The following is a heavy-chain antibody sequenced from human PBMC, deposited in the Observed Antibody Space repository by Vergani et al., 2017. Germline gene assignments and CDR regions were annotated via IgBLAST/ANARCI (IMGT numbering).Heavy chain of an antibody. CDR2: ISWNSNSI. Sequence: EVQLEESGGGLVLPGRSLRLSCVASGFTSAGYAMHWVRQAPGKGLEWVSGISWNSNSIGYADSVKGRFTISRDNAKNSLYLQINSLRAEDTALYYCAKDLGTSSGGGWFDPWGQRTLVTVSS. CDR3: AKDLGTSSGGGWFDP. V-gene: IGHV3-9*02. D-gene: IGHD6-6*01. CDR1: GFTSAGYA. J-gene: IGHJ5*02.